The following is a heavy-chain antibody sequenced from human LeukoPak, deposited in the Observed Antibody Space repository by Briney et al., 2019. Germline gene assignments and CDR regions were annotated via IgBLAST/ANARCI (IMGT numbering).Heavy chain of an antibody. CDR3: ARDFTGDTFGGVIAPDY. CDR2: IYSGGST. V-gene: IGHV3-53*01. D-gene: IGHD3-16*02. CDR1: GFTVSSNY. J-gene: IGHJ4*02. Sequence: GGSLRLSCAASGFTVSSNYMSWVRQAPGKGLEWVSVIYSGGSTYYADSVKGRFTISRDNSKNTLYLQMNSLRAEDTAVYYCARDFTGDTFGGVIAPDYWGQGTWSPSPQ.